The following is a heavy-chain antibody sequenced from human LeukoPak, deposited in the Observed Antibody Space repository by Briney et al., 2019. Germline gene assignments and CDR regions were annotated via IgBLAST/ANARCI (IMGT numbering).Heavy chain of an antibody. CDR1: GFTFSRYS. CDR2: INSNSKTR. V-gene: IGHV3-48*02. Sequence: GGSLRLSCAASGFTFSRYSMNWVRQAPGQGLEWVSYINSNSKTRYYADSVKDRFTISRDNAKNSLYLQMDSLRDEDTGVYYCARGGWHCCYYDSSSRGNARDIWGQGTVVTASS. J-gene: IGHJ3*02. CDR3: ARGGWHCCYYDSSSRGNARDI. D-gene: IGHD3-22*01.